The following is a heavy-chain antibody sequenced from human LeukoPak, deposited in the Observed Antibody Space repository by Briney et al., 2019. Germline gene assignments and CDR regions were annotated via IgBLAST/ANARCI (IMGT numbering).Heavy chain of an antibody. V-gene: IGHV4-59*01. CDR2: IYYSGST. J-gene: IGHJ3*02. D-gene: IGHD3-16*02. CDR1: GGSISSYY. CDR3: ASGEMSTYDYVWGSYRILSSLSFDI. Sequence: PETLSLTCTVSGGSISSYYWSWIRQPPGKGLEWIGYIYYSGSTNYNPSLKSRVTISVDTSKNQFSLKLSSVTAADTAVYYCASGEMSTYDYVWGSYRILSSLSFDIWGQGTMVTVSS.